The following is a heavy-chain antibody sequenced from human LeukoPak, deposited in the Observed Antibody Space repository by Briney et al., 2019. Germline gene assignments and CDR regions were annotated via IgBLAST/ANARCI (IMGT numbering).Heavy chain of an antibody. J-gene: IGHJ3*02. Sequence: SVKVSCKASGFTFTSSAMQWVRQARGQRLEWIGWIVVGSGNTNYAQKFQERVTITRDMSTSTAYMELSSLRSEDTAVYYCAASTYYYDSSGPDAFDIWGQGTIVTVSS. V-gene: IGHV1-58*02. CDR2: IVVGSGNT. CDR3: AASTYYYDSSGPDAFDI. CDR1: GFTFTSSA. D-gene: IGHD3-22*01.